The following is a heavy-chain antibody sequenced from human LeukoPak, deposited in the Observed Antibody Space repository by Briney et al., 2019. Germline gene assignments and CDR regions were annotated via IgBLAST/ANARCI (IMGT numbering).Heavy chain of an antibody. CDR2: IIPIFGTA. CDR1: GYTFTNYY. J-gene: IGHJ3*02. CDR3: ARNPYYYDSSGLFGAFDI. Sequence: ASVKVSCKASGYTFTNYYMHWVRQAPGQGLEWMGGIIPIFGTANYAQKFQGRVTITADESTSTAYMELSSLRSEDTAVYYCARNPYYYDSSGLFGAFDIWGQGTMVTVSS. V-gene: IGHV1-69*13. D-gene: IGHD3-22*01.